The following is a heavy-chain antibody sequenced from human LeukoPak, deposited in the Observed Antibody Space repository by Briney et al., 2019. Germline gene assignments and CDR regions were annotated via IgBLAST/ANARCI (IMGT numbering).Heavy chain of an antibody. CDR2: IYHSGST. Sequence: PSGTLSLTCAVSGGSISSSNWWSWVRQPPGKGLEWIGEIYHSGSTNYNPSLKSRVTISVDTSKNQFSLKLSSVTAADTAVYYCARANYYDSSGYPVEDYWGQGTLVTVSS. J-gene: IGHJ4*02. CDR3: ARANYYDSSGYPVEDY. CDR1: GGSISSSNW. V-gene: IGHV4-4*02. D-gene: IGHD3-22*01.